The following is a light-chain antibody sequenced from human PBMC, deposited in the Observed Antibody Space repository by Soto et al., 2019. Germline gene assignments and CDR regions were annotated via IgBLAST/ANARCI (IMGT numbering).Light chain of an antibody. J-gene: IGKJ1*01. CDR3: QQYYSNART. CDR2: GAS. Sequence: AIQMTQSPSSFSASTGDGVTVTCRASQGISSYLAWYQQKPGRAPKLLIYGASTLQSGVPSRFSGSGSGTEFTLTISCLQSEDFATYFCQQYYSNARTFGQGTKV. CDR1: QGISSY. V-gene: IGKV1-8*01.